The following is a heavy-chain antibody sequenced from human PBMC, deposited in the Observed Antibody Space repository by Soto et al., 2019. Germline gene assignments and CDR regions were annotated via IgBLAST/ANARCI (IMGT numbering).Heavy chain of an antibody. CDR1: GYTFINYY. V-gene: IGHV1-46*01. D-gene: IGHD6-13*01. J-gene: IGHJ5*02. CDR3: ARDLAAGDL. Sequence: ASVKVSCKASGYTFINYYIHWVLQAPGQGLEWMAIINPMGGSTNYAQEFQGRVTLTSDTSTSTVYMELSSLRFEDTALFYCARDLAAGDLWGQGTLVTDSS. CDR2: INPMGGST.